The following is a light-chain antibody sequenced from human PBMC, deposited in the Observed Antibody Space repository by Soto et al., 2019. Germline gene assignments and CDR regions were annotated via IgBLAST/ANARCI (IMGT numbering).Light chain of an antibody. Sequence: DIQMTQSPSTLSASVGDRVTMTCRASQSITLWLAWFQQKPGKAPNLLIYDVSSLESGVPSRFSGSGSGTEFTLTISSLQPDDLGTYFCHQYNAYPYTFGQGTKLEIK. CDR2: DVS. J-gene: IGKJ2*01. V-gene: IGKV1-5*01. CDR1: QSITLW. CDR3: HQYNAYPYT.